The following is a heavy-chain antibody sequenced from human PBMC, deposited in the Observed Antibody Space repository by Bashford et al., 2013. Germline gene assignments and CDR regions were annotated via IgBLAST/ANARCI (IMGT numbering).Heavy chain of an antibody. V-gene: IGHV3-48*01. D-gene: IGHD4-23*01. Sequence: VRQAPGKGLEWVSGISGSDGTIYYADSVKGRFTISRDNAKNSLYLQMNSLRAEDTAVYYCARANYGGDYWGQGTLVTVSS. J-gene: IGHJ4*02. CDR2: ISGSDGTI. CDR3: ARANYGGDY.